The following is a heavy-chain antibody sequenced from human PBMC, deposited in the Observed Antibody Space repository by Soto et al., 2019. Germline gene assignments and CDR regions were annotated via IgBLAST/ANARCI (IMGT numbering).Heavy chain of an antibody. J-gene: IGHJ4*02. CDR2: IYWDDDK. Sequence: QITLKESGPMLVKPTQTLTLTCTFSGFSLSTSGVGVGWIRQPPGKALEWLALIYWDDDKRYSPSLITRLTITKDTSKILVLLTMTNMDPVDTATYYCAHSMAPRIFDFWGQGTLVTVST. CDR1: GFSLSTSGVG. V-gene: IGHV2-5*02. CDR3: AHSMAPRIFDF.